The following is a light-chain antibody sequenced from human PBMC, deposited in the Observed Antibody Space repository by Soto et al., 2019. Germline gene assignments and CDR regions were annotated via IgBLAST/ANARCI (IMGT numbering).Light chain of an antibody. CDR1: QSVSSN. J-gene: IGKJ4*01. CDR3: QQYSVWPLT. CDR2: VAS. Sequence: EIVITQSPATLSVSPGERATLSCRASQSVSSNLAWYQQKPGQTPKLLIYVASTRATGIPARFSGSGSGTEFTLTISSLQSAEFAVYYCQQYSVWPLTFGGGTKVEFK. V-gene: IGKV3-15*01.